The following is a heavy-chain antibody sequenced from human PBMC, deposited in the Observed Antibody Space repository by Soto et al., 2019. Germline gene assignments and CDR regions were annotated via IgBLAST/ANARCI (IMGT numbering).Heavy chain of an antibody. CDR1: GGSINSNNYY. CDR3: AKVVVAATRHTDFDS. J-gene: IGHJ4*02. CDR2: IYYDGST. D-gene: IGHD2-15*01. V-gene: IGHV4-39*02. Sequence: QLHLQESGPGLVKPSETLSLTCTVSGGSINSNNYYCAWIRQPPGKGLAWIASIYYDGSTYYNSFLKSRVSISVDTSKNHFSLQLSSATDADTAVYYCAKVVVAATRHTDFDSWGQGTLVTVSS.